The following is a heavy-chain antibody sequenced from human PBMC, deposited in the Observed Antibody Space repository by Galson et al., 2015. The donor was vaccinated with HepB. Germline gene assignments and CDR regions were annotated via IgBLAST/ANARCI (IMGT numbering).Heavy chain of an antibody. D-gene: IGHD5-12*01. V-gene: IGHV3-48*03. Sequence: SLRLSCAASTFIFSTYSMNWVRQAPGMGLECLSYISASGTTIYYADSVKGRFTISRDNAKNSLYLQMNSLRPEDTAVYFCVFLRGNDLKPLDYWGQGILVTVSS. CDR2: ISASGTTI. CDR3: VFLRGNDLKPLDY. J-gene: IGHJ4*02. CDR1: TFIFSTYS.